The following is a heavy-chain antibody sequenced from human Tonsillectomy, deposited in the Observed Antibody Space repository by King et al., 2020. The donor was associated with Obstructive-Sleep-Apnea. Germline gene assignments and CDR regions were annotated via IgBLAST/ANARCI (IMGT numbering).Heavy chain of an antibody. J-gene: IGHJ2*01. CDR3: ARLTTLTARYFDL. Sequence: QLVQSGAEVKKPGESLKISCLASGYNFINYWIGWVRQMPGKGLDWVGLIYPGDSETRYSPSFQGHVTISADQSISTAYLQWSSLKASDTAMYFCARLTTLTARYFDLWGRGTLVTVSS. CDR2: IYPGDSET. V-gene: IGHV5-51*01. D-gene: IGHD3-3*01. CDR1: GYNFINYW.